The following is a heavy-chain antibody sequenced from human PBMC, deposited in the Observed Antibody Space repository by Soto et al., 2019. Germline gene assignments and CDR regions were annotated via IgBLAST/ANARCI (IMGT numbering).Heavy chain of an antibody. CDR3: VHSVVAGVGYYFDY. V-gene: IGHV2-5*02. D-gene: IGHD6-19*01. Sequence: QITLKESGPTLVKPTQTLTLTCTFSGFSLSSTRVAVDWIRQPPGKALEWLALIYWDDDKRYSPFLKSRLTITEDTSKVPVVLTLLTLDPVDTATYYCVHSVVAGVGYYFDYWGQGTLVTVSS. CDR2: IYWDDDK. J-gene: IGHJ4*02. CDR1: GFSLSSTRVA.